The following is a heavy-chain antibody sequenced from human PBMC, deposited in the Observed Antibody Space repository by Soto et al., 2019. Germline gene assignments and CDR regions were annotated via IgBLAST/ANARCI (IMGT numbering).Heavy chain of an antibody. J-gene: IGHJ5*02. CDR3: ASDSTGWFDP. CDR1: GGSVSSYY. Sequence: SETLSLTCTVSGGSVSSYYWSWIRQPAGKGLEWIGRFYTSGNTNYNPSLKSRVTMSLDTSKNQFSLKLSSVTAADTAVYFCASDSTGWFDPWGQGTLVTVSS. V-gene: IGHV4-4*07. CDR2: FYTSGNT. D-gene: IGHD7-27*01.